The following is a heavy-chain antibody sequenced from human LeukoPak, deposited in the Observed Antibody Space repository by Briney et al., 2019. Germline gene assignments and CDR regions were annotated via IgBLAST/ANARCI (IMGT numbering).Heavy chain of an antibody. CDR3: ARDRGTTGYYYLDS. Sequence: SETLSLTCSVSGGPITEYYWSWIRQPPGKGLEWIGYIYHTGSTNYSPSLKSRVTMSVDASRNQFSLKLVSVTAADTAVYYCARDRGTTGYYYLDSWGQGILVTVSS. CDR2: IYHTGST. D-gene: IGHD1-26*01. CDR1: GGPITEYY. J-gene: IGHJ4*02. V-gene: IGHV4-59*01.